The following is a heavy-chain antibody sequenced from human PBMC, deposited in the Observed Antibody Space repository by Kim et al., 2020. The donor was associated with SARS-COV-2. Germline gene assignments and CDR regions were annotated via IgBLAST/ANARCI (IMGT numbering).Heavy chain of an antibody. Sequence: SYAGSVKGCLVMSRDTSKSTLHLQMASLKVEDTAVYYCAKDFGEGRVYFDSWGQGALVTVSS. J-gene: IGHJ4*02. CDR3: AKDFGEGRVYFDS. V-gene: IGHV3-23*01. D-gene: IGHD3-10*01.